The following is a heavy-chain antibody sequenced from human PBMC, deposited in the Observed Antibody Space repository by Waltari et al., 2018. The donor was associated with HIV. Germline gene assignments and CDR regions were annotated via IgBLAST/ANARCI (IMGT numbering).Heavy chain of an antibody. CDR3: ARDRYYYARTGSPDY. D-gene: IGHD3-22*01. J-gene: IGHJ4*02. V-gene: IGHV4-39*02. CDR2: LYYSGSA. Sequence: QLQLQAWGPGLVKPSETLSLTCTLSGCSITSRCYYWGWIRQPPGKGLEWIGNLYYSGSAYYNSSLKSRVTISVDMSKNQFSLKLNSVTAADTAVYYCARDRYYYARTGSPDYWGQGTLVTVSS. CDR1: GCSITSRCYY.